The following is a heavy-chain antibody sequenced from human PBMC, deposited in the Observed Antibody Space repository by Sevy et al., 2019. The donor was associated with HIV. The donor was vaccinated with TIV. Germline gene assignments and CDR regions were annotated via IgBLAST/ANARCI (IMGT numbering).Heavy chain of an antibody. CDR2: IYYSGSP. CDR1: GGSVSSGSYY. D-gene: IGHD2-2*01. Sequence: SETLSLTCTVSGGSVSSGSYYWSWIRQPPGKGLEWIGYIYYSGSPNYNPSLKSRVTISVDTSKNQFSLKLSSVTAADTAVYYCARESVVPAATHYYYYGMDVWGQGTTVTVSS. CDR3: ARESVVPAATHYYYYGMDV. V-gene: IGHV4-61*01. J-gene: IGHJ6*02.